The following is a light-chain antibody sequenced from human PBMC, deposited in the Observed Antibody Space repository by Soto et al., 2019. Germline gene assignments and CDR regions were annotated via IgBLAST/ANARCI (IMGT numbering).Light chain of an antibody. V-gene: IGLV3-9*01. J-gene: IGLJ2*01. CDR2: SDS. CDR1: NIGSKN. CDR3: QVWDGSTAS. Sequence: SYELTQPLSVSVALGQTATITRGGNNIGSKNVHWYQQKPRQAPVLVIYSDSNRPCGIPERFSGSNSGNTATLTISRAQAGDEADYYCQVWDGSTASFGGGTKVTVL.